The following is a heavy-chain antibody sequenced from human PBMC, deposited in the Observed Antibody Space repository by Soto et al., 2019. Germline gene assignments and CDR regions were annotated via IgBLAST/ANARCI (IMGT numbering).Heavy chain of an antibody. Sequence: SETLSLTCNVSGGSIDRSNYYWDWLRQPPGKGLEWIGTTYYNGNAYYNPSLRSRVSMSVDTSKNQFSLRLISVTAADTAVYYCARHFVAVVIKGWGYWGQGKLVTVS. D-gene: IGHD3-10*01. CDR1: GGSIDRSNYY. CDR3: ARHFVAVVIKGWGY. V-gene: IGHV4-39*01. J-gene: IGHJ4*02. CDR2: TYYNGNA.